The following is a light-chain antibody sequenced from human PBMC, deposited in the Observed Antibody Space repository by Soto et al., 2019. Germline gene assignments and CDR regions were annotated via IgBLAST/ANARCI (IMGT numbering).Light chain of an antibody. J-gene: IGKJ1*01. CDR3: QQYGDSPKT. V-gene: IGKV3-20*01. CDR1: QGLSSDY. Sequence: EIVLTQSPGTLSLSPGERSTLSCMASQGLSSDYLAWYQQKPGQAPRLLIHAASSRATGITDRFSGSGSGTDFTLTISRLESEDFAVYYCQQYGDSPKTFGQGTKVDIK. CDR2: AAS.